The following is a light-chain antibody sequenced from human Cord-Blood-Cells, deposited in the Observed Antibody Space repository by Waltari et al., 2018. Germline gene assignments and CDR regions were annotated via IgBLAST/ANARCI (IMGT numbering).Light chain of an antibody. CDR3: QQSYSTPFT. Sequence: DIQITQSPSSLVAFVGEKVTIHCQASQSISSYLNWYQQKPGKAPKLLIYAASSLQSGVPSRFSGSGSGTDFTLTISSLQPEDFATYYCQQSYSTPFTFGQGTKLEIK. V-gene: IGKV1-39*01. CDR1: QSISSY. CDR2: AAS. J-gene: IGKJ2*01.